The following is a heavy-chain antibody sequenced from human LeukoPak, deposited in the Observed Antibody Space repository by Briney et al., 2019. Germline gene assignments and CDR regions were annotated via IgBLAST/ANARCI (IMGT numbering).Heavy chain of an antibody. D-gene: IGHD1-26*01. V-gene: IGHV3-33*08. J-gene: IGHJ4*02. CDR1: GFTFSSYN. Sequence: QPGGSLRLSCAASGFTFSSYNMNWVRQAPGKGLEWVAFIWYDGSNKYYTDSVKGRFTISRDNSKNTLYLQMNSLRAEDTAVYYCAGDRATSYFDYWGQGALVTISS. CDR3: AGDRATSYFDY. CDR2: IWYDGSNK.